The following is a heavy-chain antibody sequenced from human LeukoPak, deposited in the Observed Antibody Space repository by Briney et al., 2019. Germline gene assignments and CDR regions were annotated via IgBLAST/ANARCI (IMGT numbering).Heavy chain of an antibody. CDR2: IYFSGST. D-gene: IGHD3-22*01. CDR3: ARDNSGSDY. V-gene: IGHV4-39*02. J-gene: IGHJ4*02. CDR1: GGSISSTSYY. Sequence: SETLSLTCTVSGGSISSTSYYWGWIRQPPGKGLEWIGNIYFSGSTYYNPSVKSRITISVDTSKNQFSLRLTSVTAADTAVYYCARDNSGSDYWGQGTLVTVSS.